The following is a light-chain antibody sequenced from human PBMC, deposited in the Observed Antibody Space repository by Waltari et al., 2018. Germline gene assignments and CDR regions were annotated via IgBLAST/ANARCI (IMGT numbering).Light chain of an antibody. V-gene: IGKV2D-29*01. J-gene: IGKJ5*01. Sequence: EIVMTQTPLSLSVTPGQPASLSCKSSQSVLRSDGATPLYWFQQKSGQPPQVVIYGVSNRFSGVPDRFSGSGSGTDFTLKISRVEAEDVGVYYCMQNIQFPTFGQGTRLDIQ. CDR1: QSVLRSDGATP. CDR3: MQNIQFPT. CDR2: GVS.